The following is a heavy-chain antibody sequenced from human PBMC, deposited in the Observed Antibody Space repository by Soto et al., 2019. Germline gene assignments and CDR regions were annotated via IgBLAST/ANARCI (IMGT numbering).Heavy chain of an antibody. CDR2: INPSGGST. CDR3: TRLDCNGGNRVFFNP. CDR1: GYTFTNYY. D-gene: IGHD2-15*01. Sequence: GASVKVSCKASGYTFTNYYMHWVRQAPGQGLEWMGIINPSGGSTSYAQKFQGRVTMTRDTSTSTVYMELSSLRSEATAVYYCTRLDCNGGNRVFFNPCARGTSDIVSS. J-gene: IGHJ5*01. V-gene: IGHV1-46*01.